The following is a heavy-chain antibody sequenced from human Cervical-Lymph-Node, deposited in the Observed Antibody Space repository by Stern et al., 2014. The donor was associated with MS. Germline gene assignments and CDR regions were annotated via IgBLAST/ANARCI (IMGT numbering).Heavy chain of an antibody. J-gene: IGHJ6*02. V-gene: IGHV1-69*01. CDR3: ARGELKEGLVRGMDV. CDR1: GGTFSSYA. D-gene: IGHD1-26*01. Sequence: VQLVESGAEVKKPGSSGKVSCKASGGTFSSYAISWGRQPPGQALEWLGGLIPIFGTANYAPKFQGRVTITADESTSTAYMELSSLRSEDTAVYYCARGELKEGLVRGMDVWGQGTTVTVSS. CDR2: LIPIFGTA.